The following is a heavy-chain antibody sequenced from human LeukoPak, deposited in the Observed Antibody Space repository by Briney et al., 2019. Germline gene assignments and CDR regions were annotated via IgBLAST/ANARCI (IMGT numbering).Heavy chain of an antibody. CDR2: IDSSSRTI. D-gene: IGHD3-16*01. Sequence: GGSLRLSCAASGFTLSDYSMNWVRQAPGKGLQWISSIDSSSRTIFYAESVKGRFTISRDNAQNSLFLQMNSLRAEDTAVYYCARRVPNEVITDYFDYWGQGALVTVSS. CDR3: ARRVPNEVITDYFDY. CDR1: GFTLSDYS. V-gene: IGHV3-48*04. J-gene: IGHJ4*02.